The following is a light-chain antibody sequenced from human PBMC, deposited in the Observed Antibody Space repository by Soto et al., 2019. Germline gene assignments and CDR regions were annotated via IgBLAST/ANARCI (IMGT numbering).Light chain of an antibody. V-gene: IGLV2-11*01. Sequence: QSVLTQPRSVSGSPGQSVTISCTGTSGDVGGYNYVPWYQQRPGEAPKLMIYDVTERPSGVPDRFSASKSGNTASLTISGLQADDEADYYCSSYAGAYTWVFGGGTQLTVL. CDR1: SGDVGGYNY. CDR3: SSYAGAYTWV. J-gene: IGLJ3*02. CDR2: DVT.